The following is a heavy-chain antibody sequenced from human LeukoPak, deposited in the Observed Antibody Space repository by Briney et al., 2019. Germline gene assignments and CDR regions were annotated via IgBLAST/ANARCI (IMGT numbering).Heavy chain of an antibody. V-gene: IGHV3-53*01. CDR2: IYSGGST. D-gene: IGHD3-9*01. Sequence: GGSLRLSCAASGFTVSSNCMSWVRQAPGKGLEWVSVIYSGGSTYYADSVKGRFTISRDNSKNTLYLQMNSLRAEDTAVYYCAREDILTGFDYWGQGTLVTVSS. CDR3: AREDILTGFDY. CDR1: GFTVSSNC. J-gene: IGHJ4*02.